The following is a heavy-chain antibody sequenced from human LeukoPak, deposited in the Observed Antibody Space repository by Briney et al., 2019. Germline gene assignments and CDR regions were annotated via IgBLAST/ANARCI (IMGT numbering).Heavy chain of an antibody. V-gene: IGHV1-2*06. J-gene: IGHJ5*02. D-gene: IGHD2-2*01. CDR2: INPNGGGT. CDR1: GYTFTGYY. CDR3: ARDFLSVGYCSSTSCESNWFDP. Sequence: GASVKVSCKASGYTFTGYYMHWVRQAPGQGLEWMGRINPNGGGTMYAQKFQGRVTMTRDTSISTAYMELSRLRSDDTAVYYCARDFLSVGYCSSTSCESNWFDPWGQGTLVTVSS.